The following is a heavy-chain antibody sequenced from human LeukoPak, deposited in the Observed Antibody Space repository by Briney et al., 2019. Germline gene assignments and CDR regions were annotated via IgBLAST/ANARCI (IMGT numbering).Heavy chain of an antibody. D-gene: IGHD6-13*01. CDR2: ISDDGRSK. CDR1: GFTFSTYA. Sequence: GGSLRLSCAGSGFTFSTYAMHWVRQAPGKGLEWVAVISDDGRSKNYADSVKGRFTISRDNSNNALYLQMNSLRAEDTGVYYCAKDRETTASGTFDYWGQGTLVTVSS. CDR3: AKDRETTASGTFDY. V-gene: IGHV3-30*04. J-gene: IGHJ4*02.